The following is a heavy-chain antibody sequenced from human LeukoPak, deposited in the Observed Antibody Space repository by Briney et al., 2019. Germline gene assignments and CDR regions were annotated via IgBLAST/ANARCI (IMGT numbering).Heavy chain of an antibody. CDR2: ISSRGTYI. Sequence: GGSLRLSCAASEFRFSAYSMNWVRQAPGKGLEWVSCISSRGTYIYYADSVEGRFTISRDNARNSLYLQMNSLRAEDTAVYYCAKARYDTDPIDWGQGTLVTVSS. CDR1: EFRFSAYS. V-gene: IGHV3-21*04. J-gene: IGHJ4*02. D-gene: IGHD3-9*01. CDR3: AKARYDTDPID.